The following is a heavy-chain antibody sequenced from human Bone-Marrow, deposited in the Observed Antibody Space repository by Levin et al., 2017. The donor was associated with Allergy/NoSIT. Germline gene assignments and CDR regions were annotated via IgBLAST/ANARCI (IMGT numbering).Heavy chain of an antibody. CDR1: GFTFSDHY. J-gene: IGHJ4*02. CDR2: TRNKRNRYST. Sequence: GGSLRLSCAASGFTFSDHYIDWVRQTPGKRLEWVGRTRNKRNRYSTEYAASVRGRFTISRDESQNSLYLQMSSLKTEDTAVYYCVRGYNSFDSWGQGTLVTVSS. CDR3: VRGYNSFDS. D-gene: IGHD1-20*01. V-gene: IGHV3-72*01.